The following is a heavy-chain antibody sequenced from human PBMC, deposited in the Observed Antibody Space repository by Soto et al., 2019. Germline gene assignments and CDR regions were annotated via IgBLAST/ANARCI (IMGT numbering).Heavy chain of an antibody. CDR2: IYDSGNMY. D-gene: IGHD2-21*02. CDR3: ARVVHRGYFSVVTDV. J-gene: IGHJ4*02. V-gene: IGHV4-31*03. Sequence: SETLSLTCTVSGGSITSGGHYWGWIRQYKGKGLENNGQIYDSGNMYFYNPSLKSRVTISPDTSRNQFSLSLSTLTSADTTVYYCARVVHRGYFSVVTDVWGQGILVTVSS. CDR1: GGSITSGGHY.